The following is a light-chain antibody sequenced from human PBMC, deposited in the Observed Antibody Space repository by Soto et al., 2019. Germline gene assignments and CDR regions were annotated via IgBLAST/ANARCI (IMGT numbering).Light chain of an antibody. J-gene: IGLJ2*01. CDR3: AAWDGTLNVVL. CDR1: GSNIGTNT. V-gene: IGLV1-44*01. Sequence: QSVLTQPPSASGTPGQRVTTSCSGSGSNIGTNTVNWYKQVPGTAPTLLIYTDRQRPAGVPDRFSGSRSGTSASLAISWLQSEDEADYYCAAWDGTLNVVLFGGGTKLTVL. CDR2: TDR.